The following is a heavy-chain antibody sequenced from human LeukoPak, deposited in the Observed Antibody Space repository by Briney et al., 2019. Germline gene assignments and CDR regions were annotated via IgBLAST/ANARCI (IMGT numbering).Heavy chain of an antibody. Sequence: ASVKVSCKASGYTFTSYAMNWVRQAPGQGLEWMGWINTNTGNPTYAQGFTGRFVFSLDTSVSTAYLQISSLKAEDTAVYYCARVPRILGYCSSTSCSSYFDYWGQGTLVTVSS. CDR1: GYTFTSYA. D-gene: IGHD2-2*01. V-gene: IGHV7-4-1*02. J-gene: IGHJ4*02. CDR2: INTNTGNP. CDR3: ARVPRILGYCSSTSCSSYFDY.